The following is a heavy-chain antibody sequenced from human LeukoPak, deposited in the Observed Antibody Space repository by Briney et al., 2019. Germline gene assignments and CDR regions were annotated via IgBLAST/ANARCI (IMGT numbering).Heavy chain of an antibody. CDR2: IYYSGST. J-gene: IGHJ4*02. CDR1: GGSISSSSYY. CDR3: ARHHPKPFTMVQGAPDY. V-gene: IGHV4-39*01. D-gene: IGHD3-10*01. Sequence: PSETLSLTCTVSGGSISSSSYYWGWIRQPPGKGLEWIGSIYYSGSTYYNPPLKSRVTISVDTSKNQFSLKLSSVTAADTAVYYCARHHPKPFTMVQGAPDYWGQGTLVTVSS.